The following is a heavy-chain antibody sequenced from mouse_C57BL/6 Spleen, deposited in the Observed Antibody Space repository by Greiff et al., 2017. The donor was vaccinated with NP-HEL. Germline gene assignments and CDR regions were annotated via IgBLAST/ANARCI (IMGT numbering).Heavy chain of an antibody. D-gene: IGHD4-1*01. CDR1: GYTFTSYW. CDR3: ARLNWAWFAY. Sequence: VKLMESGTELVKPGASVKLSCKASGYTFTSYWMHWVKQRPGQGLEWIGNINPSNGGTNYNEKFKSKATLTVDKSSSTAYMQLSSLTSEDSAVYYCARLNWAWFAYWGQGTLVTVSA. CDR2: INPSNGGT. J-gene: IGHJ3*01. V-gene: IGHV1-53*01.